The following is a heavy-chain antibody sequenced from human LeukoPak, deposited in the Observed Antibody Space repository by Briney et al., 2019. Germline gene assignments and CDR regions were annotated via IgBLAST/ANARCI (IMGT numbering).Heavy chain of an antibody. CDR1: GYTFTSYD. J-gene: IGHJ4*02. V-gene: IGHV1-2*02. D-gene: IGHD6-19*01. CDR2: INPNSGAT. Sequence: ASVKVSCKASGYTFTSYDINWVRQATGQGLEWMGWINPNSGATDYAQKFQGRVTMTRDTSISTAYMELSRLTSDDTAAYYCARGVAVAGMLYWGQGTLVTVSS. CDR3: ARGVAVAGMLY.